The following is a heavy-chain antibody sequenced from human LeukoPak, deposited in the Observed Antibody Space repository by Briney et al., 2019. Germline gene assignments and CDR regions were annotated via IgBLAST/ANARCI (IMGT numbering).Heavy chain of an antibody. J-gene: IGHJ5*02. Sequence: GASVKVSCKASGYTFTSYGISWVRQAPGQGLEWMGGIIPIFGTANYAQKFQGRVTITADESTSTAYMELSSLRSEDTAVYYCARESVGDIVATIGNWFDPWGQGTLVTVSS. CDR1: GYTFTSYG. D-gene: IGHD5-12*01. V-gene: IGHV1-69*13. CDR2: IIPIFGTA. CDR3: ARESVGDIVATIGNWFDP.